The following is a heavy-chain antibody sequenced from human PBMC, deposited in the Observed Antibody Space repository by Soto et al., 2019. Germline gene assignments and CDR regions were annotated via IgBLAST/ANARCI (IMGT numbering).Heavy chain of an antibody. D-gene: IGHD4-17*01. J-gene: IGHJ4*02. V-gene: IGHV3-30-3*01. CDR3: AGPATVTSFTA. Sequence: QVQLVESGGGVVQAGRSLRLSCAASGFSFSTYAMHWVRQAPGKGPEWVAVISYDSSNKNYADSVKGRFTISRDNSKNTLFLQMDSLRPEDTAVYYCAGPATVTSFTAWGQGTLVMVSS. CDR1: GFSFSTYA. CDR2: ISYDSSNK.